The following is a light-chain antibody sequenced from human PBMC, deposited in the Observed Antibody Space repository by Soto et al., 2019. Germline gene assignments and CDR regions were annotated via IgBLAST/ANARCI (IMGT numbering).Light chain of an antibody. V-gene: IGKV3-15*01. CDR3: QQYHIWPSWT. CDR1: QGVGST. J-gene: IGKJ1*01. CDR2: GAS. Sequence: EIVLTQSPATLSVSPGDRVPLSCRASQGVGSTLAWFQMRPGQPPRLLIYGASTRATDIPARFSGSGSGTDFTLTISSLQSEDFAVYFCQQYHIWPSWTFGQGTKVDIK.